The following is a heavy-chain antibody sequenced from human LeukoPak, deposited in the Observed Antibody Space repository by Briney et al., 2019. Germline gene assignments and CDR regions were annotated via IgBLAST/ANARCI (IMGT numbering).Heavy chain of an antibody. Sequence: SQTLSLTCAVSGGSISSYYWSWIRQPPGKGLEWIGYIYYSGSTNYNPSLKSRVTISVDTSKNQFSLKLSSVTAADTAVYYCARRVYGSGSYYFDYWGQGTLVTVSS. CDR1: GGSISSYY. V-gene: IGHV4-59*08. CDR3: ARRVYGSGSYYFDY. D-gene: IGHD3-10*01. J-gene: IGHJ4*02. CDR2: IYYSGST.